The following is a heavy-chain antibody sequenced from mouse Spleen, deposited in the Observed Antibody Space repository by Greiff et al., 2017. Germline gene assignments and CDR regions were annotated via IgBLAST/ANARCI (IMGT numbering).Heavy chain of an antibody. CDR2: INPNTGDT. Sequence: VQLQQSGPELVKPGASVKISCKASGYAFTGDYMNWVKQSPEKSLEWIGEINPNTGDTTYNQNFKAKATLTVDKSSSTAYMQLKSLTSEDSAVYYCAKLGREGFAYWGQGTLVTVSA. CDR1: GYAFTGDY. D-gene: IGHD4-1*01. CDR3: AKLGREGFAY. V-gene: IGHV1-42*01. J-gene: IGHJ3*01.